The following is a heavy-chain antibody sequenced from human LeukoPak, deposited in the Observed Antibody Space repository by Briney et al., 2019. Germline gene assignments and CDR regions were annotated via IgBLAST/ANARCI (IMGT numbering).Heavy chain of an antibody. D-gene: IGHD2-2*01. Sequence: GGSLRLSCAASGFTFSSYAMHWVRQAPGKGLEWVSAISGSGGSTYYADSVKGRFTISRDNSKNTLYLQMNSLRAEDTAVYYCAKRVKDIVVVPALDYYYYYMDVWGKGTTVTVSS. CDR2: ISGSGGST. CDR3: AKRVKDIVVVPALDYYYYYMDV. CDR1: GFTFSSYA. J-gene: IGHJ6*03. V-gene: IGHV3-23*01.